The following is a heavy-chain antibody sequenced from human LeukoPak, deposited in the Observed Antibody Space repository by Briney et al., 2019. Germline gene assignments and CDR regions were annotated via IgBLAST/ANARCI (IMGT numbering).Heavy chain of an antibody. D-gene: IGHD2-21*02. CDR3: TTDRAYCGGDCPTPDY. CDR2: IRYDGSNK. CDR1: GFTFSSYG. V-gene: IGHV3-30*02. Sequence: GGSLRLSCAASGFTFSSYGMHWVRQAPGKGLEWVAFIRYDGSNKYYADSVEGRFTISRDNSKNTLYLQMNSLRAEDTAVYYCTTDRAYCGGDCPTPDYWGQGTLVTVSS. J-gene: IGHJ4*02.